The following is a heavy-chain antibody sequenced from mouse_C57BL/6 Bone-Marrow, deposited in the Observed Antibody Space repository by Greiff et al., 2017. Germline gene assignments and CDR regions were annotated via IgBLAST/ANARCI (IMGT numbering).Heavy chain of an antibody. Sequence: QVQLQQPGAELVKPGASVKLSCKASGYTFTSYWMQWVKQRPGQGLEWIGEIDPSDSYTNYNQKFKGKATLTVDTSSSTAYMQLSSLTSEDSAVYYCARSPYESNTGDYWGQGTTLTVSS. CDR3: ARSPYESNTGDY. D-gene: IGHD2-5*01. V-gene: IGHV1-50*01. J-gene: IGHJ2*01. CDR2: IDPSDSYT. CDR1: GYTFTSYW.